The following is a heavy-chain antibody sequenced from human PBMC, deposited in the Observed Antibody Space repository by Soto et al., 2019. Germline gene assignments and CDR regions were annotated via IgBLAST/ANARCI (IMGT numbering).Heavy chain of an antibody. CDR3: GREAASDPFFYYPYMDV. CDR2: MNPDSGNT. CDR1: GYTFSNYN. J-gene: IGHJ6*03. Sequence: QEQLVQSGAEVKKPGAPVKVSCKASGYTFSNYNINWVRQASGQGLEWMGWMNPDSGNTGYAEKFQGRVTMTRNSAISTAYMELSGLRSEDTAVYYWGREAASDPFFYYPYMDVWGKGTTVTVSS. V-gene: IGHV1-8*01. D-gene: IGHD3-10*01.